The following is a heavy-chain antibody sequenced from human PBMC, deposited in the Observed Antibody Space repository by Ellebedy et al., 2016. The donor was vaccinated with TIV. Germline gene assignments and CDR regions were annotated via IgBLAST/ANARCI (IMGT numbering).Heavy chain of an antibody. CDR1: GMSFSNYY. J-gene: IGHJ5*02. V-gene: IGHV4-34*01. Sequence: MPSETLSLTCSVHGMSFSNYYWSWIRQAPGKGLEWIGEILQSGGPVYNPSLETRVSISLDTSNTQFSLDLNSVSAADTAVYYCARGIAATGKRGSNWFDPWGQGILVTVSS. CDR2: ILQSGGP. D-gene: IGHD6-13*01. CDR3: ARGIAATGKRGSNWFDP.